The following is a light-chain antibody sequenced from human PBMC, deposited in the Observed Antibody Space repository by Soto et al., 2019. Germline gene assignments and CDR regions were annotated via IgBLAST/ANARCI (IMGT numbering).Light chain of an antibody. Sequence: QPVLTQSPSASASLGASVKLTCTLSSGHSSYAIAWHQQQPEKGPRYLMKLNSDGSHSKGDGIPDRFSGSSSGAERYLTIPGLQSEDEADYSCQTWGTGIRVFGGGTKLTVL. CDR3: QTWGTGIRV. J-gene: IGLJ2*01. CDR2: LNSDGSH. CDR1: SGHSSYA. V-gene: IGLV4-69*01.